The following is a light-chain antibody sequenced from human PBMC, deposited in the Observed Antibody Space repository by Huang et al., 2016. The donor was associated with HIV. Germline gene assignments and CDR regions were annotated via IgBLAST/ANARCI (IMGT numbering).Light chain of an antibody. CDR3: MQGKHWPYT. CDR2: RVS. V-gene: IGKV2-30*01. J-gene: IGKJ2*01. Sequence: DVVLTQSPLSLPVTLGQPASISCRSGQSLVDTDGYTYLNWFHQRPGQSPRRLIYRVSRRDAGVPDRFSGSGSGTDFTLKISRVEAEDVGVYYCMQGKHWPYTFGQGTKVEIK. CDR1: QSLVDTDGYTY.